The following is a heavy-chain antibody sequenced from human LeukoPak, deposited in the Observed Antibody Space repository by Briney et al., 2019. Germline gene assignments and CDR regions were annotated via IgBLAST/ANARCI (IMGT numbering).Heavy chain of an antibody. CDR2: ISSGGSTI. J-gene: IGHJ4*02. CDR3: ARDIYYYDSSGYYFPGGSDY. D-gene: IGHD3-22*01. V-gene: IGHV3-11*04. CDR1: GFTFSDYY. Sequence: GGSLRLSCAASGFTFSDYYMSWIRQAPGKGLEWVSYISSGGSTIYYADSVKGRSTISRDNAKNSLYLQMNSLRAEDTAVYYCARDIYYYDSSGYYFPGGSDYWGQGTLVTVSS.